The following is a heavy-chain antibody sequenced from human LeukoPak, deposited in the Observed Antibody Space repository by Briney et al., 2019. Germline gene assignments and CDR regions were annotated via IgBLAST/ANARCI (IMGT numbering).Heavy chain of an antibody. CDR1: GFRFSDYG. V-gene: IGHV3-30*18. CDR3: AKRRDYCSGGSCYSLDY. Sequence: PGGSLRLSCAASGFRFSDYGVHWVRQAPGWGLEWVAVISSDGTKEAYADSVKGRFTISRDNSENTLYLQMSSLRAEDTAVYYCAKRRDYCSGGSCYSLDYWGQGTLVTVSS. D-gene: IGHD2-15*01. CDR2: ISSDGTKE. J-gene: IGHJ4*02.